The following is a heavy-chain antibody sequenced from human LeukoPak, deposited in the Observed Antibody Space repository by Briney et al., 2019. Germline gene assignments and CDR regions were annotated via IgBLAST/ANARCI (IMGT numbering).Heavy chain of an antibody. V-gene: IGHV4-30-4*01. CDR2: VYYSGST. D-gene: IGHD3-22*01. Sequence: SQTLSLTCTVSGGSISSGDYYWSWIRQPPGKGLEWIGCVYYSGSTSYNPSLKSRPTISRDTSQNQFSLKLNSVTAADTAVYYCARGRRGVYDSDGYSPHYFDFWGHGTLVTVSS. CDR3: ARGRRGVYDSDGYSPHYFDF. CDR1: GGSISSGDYY. J-gene: IGHJ4*01.